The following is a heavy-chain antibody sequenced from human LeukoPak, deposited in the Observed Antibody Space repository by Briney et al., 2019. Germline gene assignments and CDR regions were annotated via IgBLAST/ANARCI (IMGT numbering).Heavy chain of an antibody. Sequence: PGGSLRLSCAASGFTSSHYAMHWVRQAPGKGLEWVAFISHDDIDQYYADSVKGRFTISRDNSKNTLYLQMNSLRAEDTAVYYCASGRTAGYYWGQGTLVTVSS. D-gene: IGHD6-13*01. V-gene: IGHV3-30*04. CDR1: GFTSSHYA. CDR2: ISHDDIDQ. J-gene: IGHJ4*02. CDR3: ASGRTAGYY.